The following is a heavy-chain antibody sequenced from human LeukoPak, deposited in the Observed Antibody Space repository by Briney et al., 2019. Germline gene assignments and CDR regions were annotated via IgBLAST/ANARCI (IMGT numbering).Heavy chain of an antibody. CDR1: GGTFSSYA. V-gene: IGHV1-69*06. J-gene: IGHJ6*03. D-gene: IGHD3-10*01. Sequence: SVKVSCKASGGTFSSYAISWVRQAPGQGLEWMGGIIPIFGTANYAQKFQGRVTITADKSTSTAYMELSSLRSEDTAVYYCARDVWFGDNYYYYMDVWGKGTTVTVSS. CDR3: ARDVWFGDNYYYYMDV. CDR2: IIPIFGTA.